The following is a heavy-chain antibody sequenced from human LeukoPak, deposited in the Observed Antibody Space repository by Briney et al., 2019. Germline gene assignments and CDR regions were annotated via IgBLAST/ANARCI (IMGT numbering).Heavy chain of an antibody. CDR1: GGSINNYY. V-gene: IGHV4-4*07. CDR3: ARGPQVSATGHSDY. CDR2: MYSSGST. Sequence: PSETLSLSCTVSGGSINNYYWSWLRQPAGKGLEYIGRMYSSGSTDYNPSLKSRVTMSVDTSKNQFSLKVSSVTAADTAVYYCARGPQVSATGHSDYWGQGTLVTVSS. J-gene: IGHJ4*02. D-gene: IGHD6-13*01.